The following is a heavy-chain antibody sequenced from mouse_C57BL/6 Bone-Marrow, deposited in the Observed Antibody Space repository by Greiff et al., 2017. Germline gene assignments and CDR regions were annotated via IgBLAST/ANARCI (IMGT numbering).Heavy chain of an antibody. V-gene: IGHV1-52*01. D-gene: IGHD2-4*01. J-gene: IGHJ2*01. CDR3: ASYYDFEGYFDY. CDR2: IDPSDSET. CDR1: GYTFTSYW. Sequence: QVQLQQPGAELVRPGSSVKLSCKASGYTFTSYWMHWVKQRPIQGLEWIGNIDPSDSETHYNQKFKDKATLTVDKSSSTAYMQLSSLTSEDSAVXYCASYYDFEGYFDYWGQGTTLTVSS.